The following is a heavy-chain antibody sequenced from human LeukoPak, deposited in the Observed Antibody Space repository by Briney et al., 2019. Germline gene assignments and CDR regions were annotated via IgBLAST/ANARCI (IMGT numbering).Heavy chain of an antibody. J-gene: IGHJ6*03. Sequence: GASVKVSCKASGYTFTSYDINWVRQATGQGPEWMGWMNPNSGNTGYAQKFQGRVTITRNTSISTAYMELSSLRSEDTAVYYCARVGCSSTSCYADYYYYMDVWGKGTTVTVSS. CDR2: MNPNSGNT. CDR1: GYTFTSYD. D-gene: IGHD2-2*01. V-gene: IGHV1-8*03. CDR3: ARVGCSSTSCYADYYYYMDV.